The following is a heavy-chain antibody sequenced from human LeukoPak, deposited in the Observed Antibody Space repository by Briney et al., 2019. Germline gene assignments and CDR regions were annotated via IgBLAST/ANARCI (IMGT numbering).Heavy chain of an antibody. Sequence: VSVKVSCKASGYTFTSYDINWVRQATGQGLEWMGWMNPNSGNTGYAQKFQGRVTMTRNTSISTAYMELSSLRSEDTAVYYCARGILGYCSGGSCYRKIYYYYGMDVWGQGTTVTVSS. D-gene: IGHD2-15*01. CDR2: MNPNSGNT. CDR1: GYTFTSYD. CDR3: ARGILGYCSGGSCYRKIYYYYGMDV. J-gene: IGHJ6*02. V-gene: IGHV1-8*01.